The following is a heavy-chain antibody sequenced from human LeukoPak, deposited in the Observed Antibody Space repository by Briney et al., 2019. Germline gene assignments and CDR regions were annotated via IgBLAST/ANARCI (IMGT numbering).Heavy chain of an antibody. J-gene: IGHJ4*02. CDR2: IYHNGNT. V-gene: IGHV4-30-2*01. D-gene: IGHD3-16*01. CDR1: GASISSGGYS. CDR3: ARGSYPYAPNLDY. Sequence: TLSLTCAVSGASISSGGYSWNWLRQPPGKALEWIGYIYHNGNTNYNLSLRSRLTISGDMSKNQFSLQLASVTAADTAVYFCARGSYPYAPNLDYWGQGILVTVSS.